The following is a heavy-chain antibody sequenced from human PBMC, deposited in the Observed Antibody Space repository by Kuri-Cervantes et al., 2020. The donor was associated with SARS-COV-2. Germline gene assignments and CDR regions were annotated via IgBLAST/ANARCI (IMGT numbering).Heavy chain of an antibody. CDR1: GGSINDYY. Sequence: SETLSLTCTVSGGSINDYYWGWIRQTPGKGLEWLGYIYYSGNTNYNPSLKSRLTISVDTSKRQFSLELRSLTAADTAVYYCAKDPNPSGYYNYAFDIWGQGTVVTVSS. CDR2: IYYSGNT. CDR3: AKDPNPSGYYNYAFDI. D-gene: IGHD3-3*01. V-gene: IGHV4-59*01. J-gene: IGHJ3*02.